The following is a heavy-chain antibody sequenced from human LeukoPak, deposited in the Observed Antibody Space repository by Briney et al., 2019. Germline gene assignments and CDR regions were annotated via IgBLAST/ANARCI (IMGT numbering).Heavy chain of an antibody. CDR1: GYTFTGYY. CDR2: INPNSGGT. V-gene: IGHV1-2*06. Sequence: ASVKVSSKASGYTFTGYYMHWVRQAPGQGLEWMGRINPNSGGTNYAQKFQGRVTMTRDTSISTAYMELSRLRSDDTAVYYCARLGLRLGESARVDYWGQGTLVTVSS. J-gene: IGHJ4*02. D-gene: IGHD3-16*01. CDR3: ARLGLRLGESARVDY.